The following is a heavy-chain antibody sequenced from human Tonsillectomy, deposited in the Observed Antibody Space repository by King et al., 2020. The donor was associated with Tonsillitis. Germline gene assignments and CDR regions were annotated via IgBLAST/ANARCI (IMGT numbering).Heavy chain of an antibody. CDR1: GFTFSSYA. J-gene: IGHJ3*02. D-gene: IGHD3-22*01. CDR3: AKDLGGPRVVVIATDAFDI. V-gene: IGHV3-23*04. CDR2: ISGSGGST. Sequence: LVQSGGGLVQPGGSLRLSCAASGFTFSSYAMSWVRQAPGKGLEWVSAISGSGGSTYYADSVKGRFTISRDNSKNTLYLQMNSLRAEDTAVYYCAKDLGGPRVVVIATDAFDIWGQGTMVTVSS.